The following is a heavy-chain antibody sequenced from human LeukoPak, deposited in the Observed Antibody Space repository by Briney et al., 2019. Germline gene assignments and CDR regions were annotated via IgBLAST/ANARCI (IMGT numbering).Heavy chain of an antibody. J-gene: IGHJ3*02. CDR1: GFTFISYG. D-gene: IGHD1-26*01. Sequence: GGSLRLSCAASGFTFISYGIHWVRQAPGKGLEWVALISYDGGNKYYADSVKGRFTISRDNSKNTLNLQMNSLRAEDTAVYYCAKERPLVGAGNDAFDIWGQGTMVTVSS. CDR2: ISYDGGNK. CDR3: AKERPLVGAGNDAFDI. V-gene: IGHV3-30-3*01.